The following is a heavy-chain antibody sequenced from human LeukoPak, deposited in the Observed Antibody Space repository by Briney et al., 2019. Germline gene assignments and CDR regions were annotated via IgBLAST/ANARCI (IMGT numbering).Heavy chain of an antibody. CDR2: IYYSGST. CDR1: GGSISSSSYY. Sequence: SETLSLTCTVSGGSISSSSYYWGWIRQPPGKELEWIGSIYYSGSTYYNPSLKSRVSISVDKNQFSLKLSSVTAADTAVYYCARLGYCSGGNCFRYYFDYWGQGILVTVSS. V-gene: IGHV4-39*01. D-gene: IGHD2-15*01. CDR3: ARLGYCSGGNCFRYYFDY. J-gene: IGHJ4*02.